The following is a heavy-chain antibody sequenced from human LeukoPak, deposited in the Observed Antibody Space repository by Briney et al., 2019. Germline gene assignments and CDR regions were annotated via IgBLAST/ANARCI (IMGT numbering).Heavy chain of an antibody. D-gene: IGHD6-13*01. CDR2: MYTSGST. V-gene: IGHV4-61*02. Sequence: SETLSLTCTVSGGSISSGSYYWSWIRQPAGKGLEWIGRMYTSGSTNYNPSLKSRLTISADTSKNQFSLKLTSVTAADTAVYYCARVTAAAGTFGFDPWGQGTLVAVSS. CDR1: GGSISSGSYY. J-gene: IGHJ5*02. CDR3: ARVTAAAGTFGFDP.